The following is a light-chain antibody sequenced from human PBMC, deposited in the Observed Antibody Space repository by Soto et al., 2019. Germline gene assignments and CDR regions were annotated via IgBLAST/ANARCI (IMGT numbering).Light chain of an antibody. CDR2: DAS. CDR1: QSISSW. V-gene: IGKV1-5*01. CDR3: QQYNSYAYT. Sequence: DIQMTQSPSTLSASVGDRVTITCRASQSISSWLAWYQQKPGKAPKLLIYDASSLESGVRSRFSGSGSGTEFTLTISSLQPDDFAANYCQQYNSYAYTFGQGTKLEIK. J-gene: IGKJ2*01.